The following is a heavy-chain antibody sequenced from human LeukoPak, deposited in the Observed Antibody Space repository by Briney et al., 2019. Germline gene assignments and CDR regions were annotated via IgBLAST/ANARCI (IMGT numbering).Heavy chain of an antibody. J-gene: IGHJ5*02. D-gene: IGHD3-22*01. CDR2: IYYSGST. CDR1: GGSISSGDYY. Sequence: SETLSLTCTVSGGSISSGDYYWSWIRQPPGKGLEWLGYIYYSGSTYYNPSLRSRVTVSVDTSKNQFSLKLSSVTAADTAVYYCARGPGSDSSGRRFDPWGQGTLVTVS. V-gene: IGHV4-30-4*08. CDR3: ARGPGSDSSGRRFDP.